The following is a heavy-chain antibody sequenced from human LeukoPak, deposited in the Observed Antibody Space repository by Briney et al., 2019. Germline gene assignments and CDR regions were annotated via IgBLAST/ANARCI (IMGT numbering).Heavy chain of an antibody. CDR1: GGTFSSYA. Sequence: ASVKVSCKASGGTFSSYAISWVRQAPGQGLEWMGGTIPIFGTANYAQKFQGRVTITADESTSTAYMELSSLRSEDTAVYYCARGFFGEVNFDYMDVWGKGTTVTISS. D-gene: IGHD3-10*01. V-gene: IGHV1-69*13. CDR2: TIPIFGTA. J-gene: IGHJ6*03. CDR3: ARGFFGEVNFDYMDV.